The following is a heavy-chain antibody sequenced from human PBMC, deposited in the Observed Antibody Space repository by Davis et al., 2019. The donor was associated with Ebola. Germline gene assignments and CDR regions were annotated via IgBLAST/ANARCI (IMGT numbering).Heavy chain of an antibody. Sequence: ASVTVSCKASGGTFSSYAISWVRQAPGQGLEWMGWISAYNGNTNYAQKLQGRVTMTTDTSTSTAYMELRSLRSDDTAVYYCARGKTTVNYHDYWGQGTLVTVSS. CDR1: GGTFSSYA. D-gene: IGHD4-17*01. CDR2: ISAYNGNT. J-gene: IGHJ4*02. CDR3: ARGKTTVNYHDY. V-gene: IGHV1-18*01.